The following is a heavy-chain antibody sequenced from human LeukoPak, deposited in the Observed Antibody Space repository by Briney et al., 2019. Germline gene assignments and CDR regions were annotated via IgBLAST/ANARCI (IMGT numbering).Heavy chain of an antibody. J-gene: IGHJ3*02. CDR2: ISYDGSNK. D-gene: IGHD5-18*01. CDR1: GFTFSSYA. V-gene: IGHV3-30*04. CDR3: ASVTYSYGPMGAFDI. Sequence: GRSLRLSCAASGFTFSSYAMHWVRQAPGKGREWVAVISYDGSNKYYADSVKGRFTISRDNSKNTLYLQMNSLRAEDTAVYYCASVTYSYGPMGAFDIWGQGTMVTVSS.